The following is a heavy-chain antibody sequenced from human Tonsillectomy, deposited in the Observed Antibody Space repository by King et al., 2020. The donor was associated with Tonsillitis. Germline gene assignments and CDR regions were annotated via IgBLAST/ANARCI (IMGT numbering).Heavy chain of an antibody. V-gene: IGHV4-30-4*07. CDR3: DRGVPPNTLYLFVL. J-gene: IGHJ4*02. Sequence: IRQPPGKGLEWIGYIDYSGSTYYNPSLNSRVTISVYTSKNPFSLKARSVTAADTSVYYCDRGVPPNTLYLFVLWGQGNLVHVSS. CDR2: IDYSGST. D-gene: IGHD2-2*02.